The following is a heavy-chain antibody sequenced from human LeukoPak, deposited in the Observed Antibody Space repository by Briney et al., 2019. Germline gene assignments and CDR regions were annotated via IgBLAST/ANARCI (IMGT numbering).Heavy chain of an antibody. D-gene: IGHD3-3*01. CDR1: GFTFTSSA. J-gene: IGHJ4*02. CDR2: IVVGSGNT. Sequence: VASVKVSCKASGFTFTSSAVQWVRQARGQRLEWIGWIVVGSGNTNYAQKFQERVTITRDMSTSTAYMELSSLRSEDTAVYYCAAFSYYDFWSGYFDYWGQGTLVTVSS. CDR3: AAFSYYDFWSGYFDY. V-gene: IGHV1-58*01.